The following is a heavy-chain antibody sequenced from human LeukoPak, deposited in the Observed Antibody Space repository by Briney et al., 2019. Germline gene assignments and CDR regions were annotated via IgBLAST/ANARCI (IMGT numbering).Heavy chain of an antibody. V-gene: IGHV4-30-4*01. D-gene: IGHD6-19*01. CDR3: ARIAVAGKDFDY. CDR1: GGSISSGDYY. Sequence: SETLSLTCTVSGGSISSGDYYWSWIRQPPGTGLEWIGYIYYSGSTYYNPSLKSRVTISVDTSKNQFSLKLSSVTAADTAVYYCARIAVAGKDFDYWGQGTLVTVSS. CDR2: IYYSGST. J-gene: IGHJ4*02.